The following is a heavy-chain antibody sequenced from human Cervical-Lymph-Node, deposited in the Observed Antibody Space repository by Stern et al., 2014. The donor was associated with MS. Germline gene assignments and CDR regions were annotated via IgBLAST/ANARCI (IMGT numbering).Heavy chain of an antibody. CDR1: GYTFTYSS. CDR3: ARDDDYTRRAIDY. CDR2: ISPYNGNT. Sequence: VQLVQSGAEVKKPGASVNVSCKPSGYTFTYSSISWIRPAPGQGLEWVGWISPYNGNTNFGQKLQGRVAMTTDTSTSTAYMELRSLRSDDTAVYYCARDDDYTRRAIDYWGQGTLVTVSS. V-gene: IGHV1-18*01. D-gene: IGHD4-11*01. J-gene: IGHJ4*02.